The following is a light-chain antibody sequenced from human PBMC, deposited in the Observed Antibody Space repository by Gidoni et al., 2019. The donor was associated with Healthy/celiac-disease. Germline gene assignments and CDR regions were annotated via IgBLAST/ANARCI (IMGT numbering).Light chain of an antibody. CDR2: VGS. V-gene: IGKV2-28*01. CDR3: MQALQTPWT. Sequence: DILMTQSPLSLPVTPGEPASISCRSSQSLLHSNGYNFLDWYLQKPGQSTQLLIYVGSKRASGVPDRLSGSGAGTEFTLKISRVEAEDVGVYYCMQALQTPWTFGQGTKVEIK. CDR1: QSLLHSNGYNF. J-gene: IGKJ1*01.